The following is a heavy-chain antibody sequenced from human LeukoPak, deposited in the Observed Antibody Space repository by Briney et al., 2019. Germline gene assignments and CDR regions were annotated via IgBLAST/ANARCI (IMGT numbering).Heavy chain of an antibody. Sequence: GGSLRLSCAASGFSFDDYTMHWVRQAPGKGLEWVSLISWDGDSTYYADSVKGRFTISRDNSKNTLYLQMNSLRAEDTAVYYCAKVSDSGYDYLGYWGQGTLVTVSS. D-gene: IGHD5-12*01. V-gene: IGHV3-43*01. CDR3: AKVSDSGYDYLGY. J-gene: IGHJ4*02. CDR2: ISWDGDST. CDR1: GFSFDDYT.